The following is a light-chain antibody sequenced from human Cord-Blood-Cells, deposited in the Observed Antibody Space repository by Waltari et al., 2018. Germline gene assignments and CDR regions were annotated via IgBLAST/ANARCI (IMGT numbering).Light chain of an antibody. CDR3: SSYTSSSTYV. CDR1: SSDVGGYNY. V-gene: IGLV2-14*01. Sequence: QSALTQPASVSGSPGQSITISCTGTSSDVGGYNYVSWYQQHPGKAPKLMIYDVSKRPSGVSTRFSSSKSGNTASLTISGLQAEDEADYYCSSYTSSSTYVFGTGTKVTVL. CDR2: DVS. J-gene: IGLJ1*01.